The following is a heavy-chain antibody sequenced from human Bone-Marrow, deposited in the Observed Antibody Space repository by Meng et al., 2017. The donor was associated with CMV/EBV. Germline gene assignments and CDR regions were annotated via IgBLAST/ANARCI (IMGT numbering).Heavy chain of an antibody. CDR2: IIPIFGTA. V-gene: IGHV1-69*05. CDR3: ATLPKTGITIFGVVITDYGMDV. D-gene: IGHD3-3*01. Sequence: SVKVSCKASGGTFSSYAISWVRQAPGQGLEWMGGIIPIFGTANYAQKFQGRVTITTDESTSTAYMELSRLRSDDTAVYYCATLPKTGITIFGVVITDYGMDVWGQGTTVTVSS. J-gene: IGHJ6*02. CDR1: GGTFSSYA.